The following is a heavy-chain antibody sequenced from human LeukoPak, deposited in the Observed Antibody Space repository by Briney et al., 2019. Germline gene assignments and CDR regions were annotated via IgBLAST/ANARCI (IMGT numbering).Heavy chain of an antibody. CDR3: ARDSGHYGSGSYYS. CDR1: GGSISSSSYY. CDR2: IYYSGST. V-gene: IGHV4-39*07. Sequence: SETLSLTCTVSGGSISSSSYYWGWIRQPPGKGLEWIGSIYYSGSTYYNPSLKSRVTISVDTSKNQFSLKLSSVTAADTAVYYCARDSGHYGSGSYYSWGQGTLVTVSS. J-gene: IGHJ4*02. D-gene: IGHD3-10*01.